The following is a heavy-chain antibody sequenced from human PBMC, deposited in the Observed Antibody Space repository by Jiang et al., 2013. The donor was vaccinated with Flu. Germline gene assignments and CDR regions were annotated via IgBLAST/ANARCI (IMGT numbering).Heavy chain of an antibody. Sequence: QTLSLTCAISGDSIASNSAAWHWIRQSPSRGLEWVARTYYRSQWYNDFAVSAKSRISINPDTSKNQFSLQLSSVTPEDAAVYYCVRGPPAYHYFGMDVWGQGTTVTVSS. J-gene: IGHJ6*02. CDR1: GDSIASNSAA. V-gene: IGHV6-1*01. CDR3: VRGPPAYHYFGMDV. CDR2: TYYRSQWYN.